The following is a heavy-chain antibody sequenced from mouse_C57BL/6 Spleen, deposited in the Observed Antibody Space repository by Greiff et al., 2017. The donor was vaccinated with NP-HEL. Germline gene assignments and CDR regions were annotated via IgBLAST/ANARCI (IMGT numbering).Heavy chain of an antibody. V-gene: IGHV5-9-1*02. CDR2: ISSGGDYI. J-gene: IGHJ3*01. CDR3: TRGGYDYAWFAY. D-gene: IGHD2-4*01. CDR1: GFTFSSYA. Sequence: LVESGEGLVKSGGSLKLSCAASGFTFSSYAMSWVRQTPEKRLEWVAYISSGGDYIYYADTVKGRFTISRDNARNTLYLQMSSLKSEDTAMYYWTRGGYDYAWFAYWGQGTLVTVSA.